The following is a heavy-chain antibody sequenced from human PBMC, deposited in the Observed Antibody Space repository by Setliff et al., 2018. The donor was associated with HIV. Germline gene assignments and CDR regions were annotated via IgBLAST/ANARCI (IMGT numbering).Heavy chain of an antibody. D-gene: IGHD3-22*01. CDR1: GFNFSPYA. CDR2: VSNDGNQ. CDR3: SRVGTLIDHPRDYFDI. Sequence: GGSLRLSCSTSGFNFSPYAMHWVRQSPGKGLEWVAVVSNDGNQYYAGSVKGRFTISRDNSKSTVSLQMNSLRSEDTAVYYCSRVGTLIDHPRDYFDIWGQGTLVTVSS. J-gene: IGHJ4*02. V-gene: IGHV3-30*04.